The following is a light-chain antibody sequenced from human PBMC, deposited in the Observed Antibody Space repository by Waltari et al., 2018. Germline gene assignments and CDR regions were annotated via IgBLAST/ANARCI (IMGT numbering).Light chain of an antibody. CDR3: LQGTHWPLT. CDR1: ESVSYLGINI. Sequence: VLTQSPASLAVSPGQRATITCRASESVSYLGINIMQWYQQKQGQPPNLLMYQASNKDTGVPARFSGSGSGTDFTLKISRVEAEDVGVFYCLQGTHWPLTFGGGTKVEIK. V-gene: IGKV2-30*01. J-gene: IGKJ4*01. CDR2: QAS.